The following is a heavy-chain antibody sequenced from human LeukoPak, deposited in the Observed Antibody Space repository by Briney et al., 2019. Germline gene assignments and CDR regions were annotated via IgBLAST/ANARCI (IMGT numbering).Heavy chain of an antibody. Sequence: ASVKVSCKASGYTFTSNYIHWVRQAPGQGLEWMGMIYPRNGSISYAQKFQGRVTVTRDTSTSTVHMELSGLRSEDTAVYYCARDQEGFDYWGQGTLVTVSS. CDR1: GYTFTSNY. CDR3: ARDQEGFDY. J-gene: IGHJ4*02. CDR2: IYPRNGSI. V-gene: IGHV1-46*01.